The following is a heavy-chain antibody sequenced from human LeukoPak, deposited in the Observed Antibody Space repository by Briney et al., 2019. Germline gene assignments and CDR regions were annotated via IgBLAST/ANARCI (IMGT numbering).Heavy chain of an antibody. J-gene: IGHJ6*03. CDR1: EFTLSSYW. D-gene: IGHD3-10*01. V-gene: IGHV3-49*04. Sequence: PGGSLRLSCAASEFTLSSYWMHWVRQAPGKGLEWVGFIRSKAYGGTTEYAASVKGRFTISRDDSKSIAYLQMNSLKTEDTAVYYCTRDRRESWFGDLYYYYYYMDVWGKGTTVTVSS. CDR2: IRSKAYGGTT. CDR3: TRDRRESWFGDLYYYYYYMDV.